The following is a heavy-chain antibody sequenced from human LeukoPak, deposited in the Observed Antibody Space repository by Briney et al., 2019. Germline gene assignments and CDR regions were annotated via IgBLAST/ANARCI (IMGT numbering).Heavy chain of an antibody. V-gene: IGHV3-21*01. Sequence: GGSLRLSCVASAFTFKTYTLNCVRQTPGKGLEWVSYISTAGNLINYADSVRGRFTISRDNAKNSLYLYMSSLTPEDTAVYYCARTVEGHFDFRGQGTPVTVSS. D-gene: IGHD5-24*01. CDR3: ARTVEGHFDF. CDR1: AFTFKTYT. J-gene: IGHJ4*02. CDR2: ISTAGNLI.